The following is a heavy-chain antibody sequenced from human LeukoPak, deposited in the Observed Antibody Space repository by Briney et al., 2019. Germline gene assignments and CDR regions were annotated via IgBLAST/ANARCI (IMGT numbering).Heavy chain of an antibody. D-gene: IGHD3-3*01. CDR2: IYYSGST. CDR3: ARGRYDFWSGYYSPPNYYYMDV. V-gene: IGHV4-59*12. Sequence: SETLSLTCTVSGGSISSYYWSWIRQPPGKGLEWIGYIYYSGSTNYNPSLKSRVTMSVDTSKNQFSLKLSSVTAADTAVYYCARGRYDFWSGYYSPPNYYYMDVWGKGTTVTVSS. J-gene: IGHJ6*03. CDR1: GGSISSYY.